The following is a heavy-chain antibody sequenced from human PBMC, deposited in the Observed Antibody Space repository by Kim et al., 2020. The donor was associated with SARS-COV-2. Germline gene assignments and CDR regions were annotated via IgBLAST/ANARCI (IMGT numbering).Heavy chain of an antibody. V-gene: IGHV3-13*04. J-gene: IGHJ4*02. CDR2: IGTAGDT. Sequence: GGSLRLSCAASGFTFSSYDMHWVRQATGKGLEWVSAIGTAGDTYYPGSVKGRFTISRENAKNSLYLQMNSLRAGDTAVYYCARGGDNWNYFDDGLRIDYWGQGTLVTVSS. CDR1: GFTFSSYD. CDR3: ARGGDNWNYFDDGLRIDY. D-gene: IGHD1-7*01.